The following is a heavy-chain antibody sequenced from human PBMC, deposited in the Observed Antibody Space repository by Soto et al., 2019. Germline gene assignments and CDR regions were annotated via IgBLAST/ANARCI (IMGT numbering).Heavy chain of an antibody. CDR2: ISYSGST. Sequence: SETLSLTCTVSGGSISSSTYYWGWIRQPPGKGLEWIGSISYSGSTFYNPSLKSRVTLSVDTPKNQFSLRLSSVTAADAAVYYCARLGARWLETDYWGRGTLVTVSS. D-gene: IGHD6-19*01. CDR3: ARLGARWLETDY. J-gene: IGHJ4*02. V-gene: IGHV4-39*01. CDR1: GGSISSSTYY.